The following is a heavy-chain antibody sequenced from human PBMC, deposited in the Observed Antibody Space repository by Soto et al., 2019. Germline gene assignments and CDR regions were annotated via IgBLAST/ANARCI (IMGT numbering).Heavy chain of an antibody. D-gene: IGHD5-12*01. V-gene: IGHV3-9*01. Sequence: GGSLRLSCAASGFTFDDYAMHWVRQAPGKGLEWVSGISWNSGSIGYADSVKGRFTISRDNAKNSLYLQMNSLRAEDTALYYCAKDIRRDGYNYFDYWGQGTLVTVSS. CDR3: AKDIRRDGYNYFDY. CDR1: GFTFDDYA. J-gene: IGHJ4*02. CDR2: ISWNSGSI.